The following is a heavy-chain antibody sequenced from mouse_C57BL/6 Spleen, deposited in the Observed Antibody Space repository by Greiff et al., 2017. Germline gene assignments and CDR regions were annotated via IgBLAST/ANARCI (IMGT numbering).Heavy chain of an antibody. J-gene: IGHJ2*01. D-gene: IGHD2-1*01. Sequence: QVQLKESGPELVKPGASVKISCKASGYAFSSSWMNWVKQRPGKGLEWIGRIYPGDGDTNYNGKFKGKATLTADKSSSTAYMQLRSLTSEDAAVYVCARSGYGNYFDYWGQGTTLTVSS. V-gene: IGHV1-82*01. CDR1: GYAFSSSW. CDR3: ARSGYGNYFDY. CDR2: IYPGDGDT.